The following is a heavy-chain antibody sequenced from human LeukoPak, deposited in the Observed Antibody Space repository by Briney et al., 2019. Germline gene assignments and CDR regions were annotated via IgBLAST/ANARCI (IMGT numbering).Heavy chain of an antibody. CDR3: ARRAGAYSHPYDY. Sequence: GGSLRLSCTVSGFSVSDNSMSWVRQAPGKGLEWVSFIYSGTTHYSDSVKGRFAISRDNSKNTLYLQMNSLRAEDTAVYYCARRAGAYSHPYDYWGQGTLVTVSS. CDR2: IYSGTT. CDR1: GFSVSDNS. J-gene: IGHJ4*02. V-gene: IGHV3-53*01. D-gene: IGHD4/OR15-4a*01.